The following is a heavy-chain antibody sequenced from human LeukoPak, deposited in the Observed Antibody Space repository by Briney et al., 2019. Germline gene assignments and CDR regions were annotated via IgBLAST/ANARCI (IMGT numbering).Heavy chain of an antibody. J-gene: IGHJ4*02. CDR1: GGSISSYY. CDR2: IYYSGST. V-gene: IGHV4-59*08. CDR3: ARAPSGSYYQGLSYFDY. D-gene: IGHD1-26*01. Sequence: KPSETLSLTCTVSGGSISSYYWSWIRQPPGKGLEWIGYIYYSGSTNYNPSLKSRVTISVDTSKNQFSLKLSSVTAADTAVYYCARAPSGSYYQGLSYFDYWGQGTLVTVSS.